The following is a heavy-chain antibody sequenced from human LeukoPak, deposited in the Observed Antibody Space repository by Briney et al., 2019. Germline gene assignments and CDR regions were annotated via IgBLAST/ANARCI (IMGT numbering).Heavy chain of an antibody. CDR3: ARQVAVVPAAIHWFDL. CDR2: IYHSGST. Sequence: SSETLSLTCAVSGYSISSGYYWGWIRQPPGKGLEWIGSIYHSGSTYYNPSLKSRVTISVDTSKNQFSLKLSSVTAADTAVYYCARQVAVVPAAIHWFDLWGQGTLVTVSS. V-gene: IGHV4-38-2*01. J-gene: IGHJ5*02. D-gene: IGHD2-2*02. CDR1: GYSISSGYY.